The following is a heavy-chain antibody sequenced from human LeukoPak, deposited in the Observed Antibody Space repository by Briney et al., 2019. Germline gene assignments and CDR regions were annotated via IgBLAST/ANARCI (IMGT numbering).Heavy chain of an antibody. CDR1: GGSFSGYY. J-gene: IGHJ2*01. CDR2: INHSGST. V-gene: IGHV4-34*01. CDR3: AARSYLRRFDL. D-gene: IGHD5/OR15-5a*01. Sequence: SETLSLTCAVYGGSFSGYYWSWIRQPPGKGLEWIGEINHSGSTNYNPSLKSRVTISVDTSKNQFSLKLSSVTAADTAVYYCAARSYLRRFDLWGRGTLVTVSS.